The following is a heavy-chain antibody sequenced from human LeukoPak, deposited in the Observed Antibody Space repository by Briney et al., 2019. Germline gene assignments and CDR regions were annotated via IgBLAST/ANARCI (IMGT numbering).Heavy chain of an antibody. CDR1: GFTFSGYG. Sequence: GGSLRLSCAASGFTFSGYGMHWVRQTPGKGLEWVAFIRYDGSNKYCAEYVKGRFTISRDNSKNTLYLQMNSLRAEDTAVYYCAKDFALLGYCSGGTCHAGDSWGQGTLVTVSS. V-gene: IGHV3-30*02. CDR2: IRYDGSNK. CDR3: AKDFALLGYCSGGTCHAGDS. D-gene: IGHD2-15*01. J-gene: IGHJ4*02.